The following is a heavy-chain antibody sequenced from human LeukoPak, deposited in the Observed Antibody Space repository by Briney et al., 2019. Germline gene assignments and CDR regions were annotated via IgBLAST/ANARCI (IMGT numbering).Heavy chain of an antibody. CDR2: IWYDGSNK. CDR3: ARGHGDYIAFDY. D-gene: IGHD4-17*01. Sequence: PGGSLRLSCAASGFTFSSYGIHWVRQAPGKGLEWVAVIWYDGSNKYYADSVKGRFTISRDNSKNTLYLQMNSLRAEDTAVYYCARGHGDYIAFDYWGQGTLVSVSS. V-gene: IGHV3-33*01. CDR1: GFTFSSYG. J-gene: IGHJ4*02.